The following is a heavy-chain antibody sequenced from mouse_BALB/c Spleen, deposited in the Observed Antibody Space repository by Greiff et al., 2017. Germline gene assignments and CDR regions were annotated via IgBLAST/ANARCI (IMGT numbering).Heavy chain of an antibody. D-gene: IGHD2-10*01. J-gene: IGHJ3*01. Sequence: VQGVESGPGLVAPSQSLSITCTVSGFSLTSYGVHWVRQPPGKGLEWLGVIWAGGSTNYNSALMSRLSISKDNSKSQVFLKMNSLQTDDTAMYYCASSYYGNPWFAYWGQGTLVTVSA. CDR3: ASSYYGNPWFAY. V-gene: IGHV2-9*02. CDR1: GFSLTSYG. CDR2: IWAGGST.